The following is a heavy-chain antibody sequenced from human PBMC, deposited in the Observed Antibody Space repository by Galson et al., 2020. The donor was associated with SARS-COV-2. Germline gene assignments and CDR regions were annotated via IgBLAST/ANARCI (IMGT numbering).Heavy chain of an antibody. CDR2: IYYSGST. CDR1: GGSISSGGYY. Sequence: SETLSLTCTVSGGSISSGGYYWSWIRQHPGKGLEWIGYIYYSGSTYYNPSLKSRVTISVDTSKNQFSLKLSSVTAADTAVYYCARASTIFGVVIDAVDIWGQGTMVTVSS. J-gene: IGHJ3*02. V-gene: IGHV4-31*03. CDR3: ARASTIFGVVIDAVDI. D-gene: IGHD3-3*01.